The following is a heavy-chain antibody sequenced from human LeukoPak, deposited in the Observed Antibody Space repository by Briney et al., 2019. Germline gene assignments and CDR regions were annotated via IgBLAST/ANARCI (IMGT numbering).Heavy chain of an antibody. Sequence: GGSLRLSCAASGFTFSSYAMSWVRQAPGKGLEWVSAISGSGGSTYYADSVKGRFTISRDNSKNTPYLQMNSMRAEDTAVYYCAKGYHYDFWSGYNYWGQGTLVTVSS. CDR3: AKGYHYDFWSGYNY. CDR1: GFTFSSYA. J-gene: IGHJ4*02. D-gene: IGHD3-3*01. CDR2: ISGSGGST. V-gene: IGHV3-23*01.